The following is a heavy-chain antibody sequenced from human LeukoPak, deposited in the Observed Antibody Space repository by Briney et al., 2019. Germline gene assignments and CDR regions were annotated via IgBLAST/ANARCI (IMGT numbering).Heavy chain of an antibody. CDR3: ARGAGDYYYYYMDV. CDR1: GGSIRSSDYY. J-gene: IGHJ6*03. Sequence: PSETLSLTCTVSGGSIRSSDYYWAWIRQPPGRGLEWIGTIHYSGSTFYKPPLKSRLTVSADTSRNQFYMKLSSVTAADTAVYYCARGAGDYYYYYMDVWGKGTTVTVSS. CDR2: IHYSGST. V-gene: IGHV4-39*01. D-gene: IGHD3-10*01.